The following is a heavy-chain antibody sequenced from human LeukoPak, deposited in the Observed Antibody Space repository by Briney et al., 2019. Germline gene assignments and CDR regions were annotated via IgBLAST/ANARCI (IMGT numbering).Heavy chain of an antibody. CDR2: ISSSSSTI. V-gene: IGHV3-48*04. J-gene: IGHJ4*02. D-gene: IGHD3-16*02. Sequence: PGGSLRLSCAASGFTISSYSMNWVRQAPGKGLEWVSYISSSSSTIYYADSVKGRFTISRDNAKNSLYLQMNSLRAEDTAVYYCARDYVWVSYRSIKADYWGQGTLVTVSS. CDR3: ARDYVWVSYRSIKADY. CDR1: GFTISSYS.